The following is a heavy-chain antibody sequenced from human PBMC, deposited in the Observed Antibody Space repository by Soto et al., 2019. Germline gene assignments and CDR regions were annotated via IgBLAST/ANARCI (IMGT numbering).Heavy chain of an antibody. V-gene: IGHV1-18*01. CDR2: ISAYNGNT. Sequence: QVQLVQSGAEVKKPGASVKVSCKASGYTFTSYGISWVRQAPGQGLEWMGWISAYNGNTNYAQKLPARVNMTTDTATSTAYLGLRRLRFDGAYEYYGAGGLPPRDVWGHGTAVTVSS. CDR1: GYTFTSYG. CDR3: AGGLPPRDV. J-gene: IGHJ6*02.